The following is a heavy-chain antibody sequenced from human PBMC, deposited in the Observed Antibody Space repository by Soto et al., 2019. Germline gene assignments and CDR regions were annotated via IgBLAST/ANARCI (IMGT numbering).Heavy chain of an antibody. D-gene: IGHD3-9*01. CDR2: ISSSSSYI. V-gene: IGHV3-21*01. CDR1: GFTFSSYS. CDR3: ARSYYDILTGYPSDVAFDI. Sequence: ESGGGLVKPGGSLRLSCAASGFTFSSYSMNWVRQAPGKGLEWVSSISSSSSYIYYADSVKGRFTISRDNAKNSLYLQMNSLRAEDTAVYYCARSYYDILTGYPSDVAFDIWGQGTMVTVSS. J-gene: IGHJ3*02.